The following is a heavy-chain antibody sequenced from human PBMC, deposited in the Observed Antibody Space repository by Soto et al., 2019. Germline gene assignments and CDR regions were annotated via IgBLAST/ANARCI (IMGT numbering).Heavy chain of an antibody. CDR3: ARYDSGSGWYFDY. CDR2: INSRSTYI. CDR1: GFTVSSNY. V-gene: IGHV3-21*01. J-gene: IGHJ4*02. D-gene: IGHD6-19*01. Sequence: PGGSLRLSCAASGFTVSSNYMSWVRQAPGKGLEWVSSINSRSTYIYYADSVKGRFTISRDNAKNSLYLQLNSLRAEDTAVYYCARYDSGSGWYFDYWGQGTLVTVSS.